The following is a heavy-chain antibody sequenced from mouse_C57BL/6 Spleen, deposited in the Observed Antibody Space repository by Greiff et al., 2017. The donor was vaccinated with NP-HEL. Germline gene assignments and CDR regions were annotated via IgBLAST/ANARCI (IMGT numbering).Heavy chain of an antibody. V-gene: IGHV14-2*01. Sequence: VQLQQSGAELVKPGASVKLSCTASGFNIKDYYMHWVKQRTEQGLEWIGRIDPEDGETKYAPKFKGRATITADTSTNTAYLQLSRLTSEDTVIYYCAPLVSYYSNYGAMDYWGQGTSVTVSS. CDR1: GFNIKDYY. CDR2: IDPEDGET. D-gene: IGHD2-5*01. CDR3: APLVSYYSNYGAMDY. J-gene: IGHJ4*01.